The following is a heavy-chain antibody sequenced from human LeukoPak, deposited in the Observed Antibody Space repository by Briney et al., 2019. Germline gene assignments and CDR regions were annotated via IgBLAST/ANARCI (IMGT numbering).Heavy chain of an antibody. CDR2: INAGNGNT. D-gene: IGHD2-15*01. CDR3: AGDQNPTYCSGGSCYSGIGY. CDR1: GYTFTSYA. J-gene: IGHJ4*02. V-gene: IGHV1-3*03. Sequence: GASVKVSCKASGYTFTSYAMHWVRQAPGQRLEWMGWINAGNGNTKYSQEFQGRVTITRDTSASTAYMELSSLRSEDMAVYYCAGDQNPTYCSGGSCYSGIGYWGQGTLVTVSS.